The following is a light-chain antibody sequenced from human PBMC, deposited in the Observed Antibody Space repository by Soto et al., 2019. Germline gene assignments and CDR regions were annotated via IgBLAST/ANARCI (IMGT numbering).Light chain of an antibody. J-gene: IGLJ1*01. Sequence: QSALTQPASVSRSPGQSITISCTGTSNDVGGYNYVSWYQQYLGKAPKLMIYEVSNRPSGISNRFSGSKSGNTASLTISGLQAEDEADYYCSSYTTSSTYVFGTGTKVTVL. CDR3: SSYTTSSTYV. CDR2: EVS. CDR1: SNDVGGYNY. V-gene: IGLV2-14*01.